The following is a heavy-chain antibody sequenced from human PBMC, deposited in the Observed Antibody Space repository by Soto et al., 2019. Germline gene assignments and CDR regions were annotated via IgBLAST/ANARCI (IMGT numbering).Heavy chain of an antibody. CDR2: ISGSGGST. CDR3: AKGDSGYCSGPAGY. CDR1: GFTFSSYA. V-gene: IGHV3-23*01. J-gene: IGHJ4*02. D-gene: IGHD2-15*01. Sequence: EVQLLESGGGLVQPGGSLRLSCAASGFTFSSYAMSWVRQAPGKGLEWVSAISGSGGSTYYADSVKGRFTISRDNSKNPLYVQMNSLRAEDTAVYYCAKGDSGYCSGPAGYWGQGTLVTVSS.